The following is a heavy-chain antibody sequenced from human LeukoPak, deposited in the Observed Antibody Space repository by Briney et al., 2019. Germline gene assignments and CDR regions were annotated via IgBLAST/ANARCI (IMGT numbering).Heavy chain of an antibody. CDR2: ISYDGSNK. D-gene: IGHD2-2*01. CDR1: GFTFSSFA. V-gene: IGHV3-30-3*01. Sequence: GRSLRLSCAASGFTFSSFAMHWVGQAPGKGLEWVAVISYDGSNKYYADSGKGRFTISRDNSKNALYLQMNSLRAEDTAVYYCARDSCRGSSTSCWFDPWGQGTLVTVSS. CDR3: ARDSCRGSSTSCWFDP. J-gene: IGHJ5*02.